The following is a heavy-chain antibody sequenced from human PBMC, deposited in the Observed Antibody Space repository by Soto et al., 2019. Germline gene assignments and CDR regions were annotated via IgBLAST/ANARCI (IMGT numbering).Heavy chain of an antibody. Sequence: PGESLKISCNGSGYNFATDWIGWVRQMPGKGLECMGIIYPADSDTRYSPSFHGKVTISADRSIGTAYLQWSSLEASDSAFYFCARSPRSSPYFDYWGQGALVTVSS. CDR3: ARSPRSSPYFDY. J-gene: IGHJ4*02. CDR1: GYNFATDW. CDR2: IYPADSDT. D-gene: IGHD6-13*01. V-gene: IGHV5-51*01.